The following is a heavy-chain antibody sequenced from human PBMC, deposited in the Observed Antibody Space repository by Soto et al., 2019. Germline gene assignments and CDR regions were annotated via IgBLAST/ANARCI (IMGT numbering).Heavy chain of an antibody. D-gene: IGHD6-13*01. V-gene: IGHV5-10-1*01. CDR3: ARRIAAAGGYYYYAFDV. CDR1: GYNFDTYW. Sequence: PGESLKISCKGSGYNFDTYWINWVRQTPGKGLEWMGRIDPSDSKTKYSPSLEGHITISVDKSISTTYLQWSSLKASDTATYYCARRIAAAGGYYYYAFDVWGQGTAVTVSS. J-gene: IGHJ6*02. CDR2: IDPSDSKT.